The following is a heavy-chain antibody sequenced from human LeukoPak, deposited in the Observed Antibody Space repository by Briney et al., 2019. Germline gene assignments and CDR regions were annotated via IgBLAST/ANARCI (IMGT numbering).Heavy chain of an antibody. Sequence: GESLKISCKGSGYSFTSYWIGWVRQMPGKGLEWMGIIYPGDSDTRYSPSFQGQVTISADKSISTAYLQWISLKASDTDIYYCARAYRSHNSDYYNFDYWGQGTLVTVSS. V-gene: IGHV5-51*01. CDR1: GYSFTSYW. CDR2: IYPGDSDT. J-gene: IGHJ4*02. D-gene: IGHD2-21*02. CDR3: ARAYRSHNSDYYNFDY.